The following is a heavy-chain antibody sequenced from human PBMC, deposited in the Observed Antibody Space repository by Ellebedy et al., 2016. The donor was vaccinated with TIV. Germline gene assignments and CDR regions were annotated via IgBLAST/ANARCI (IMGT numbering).Heavy chain of an antibody. D-gene: IGHD3-22*01. J-gene: IGHJ4*02. CDR3: ARDPYYYDSSGYWDY. CDR2: IYHRGST. V-gene: IGHV4-4*02. Sequence: MPSETLSLTCAVSGGSISSSHWWSWVRQTPGKGLEWIGEIYHRGSTNYNQSLKSRVTISVDKSKYQFSLKLSSVTAADTAVYYCARDPYYYDSSGYWDYWGQGTLVTVSS. CDR1: GGSISSSHW.